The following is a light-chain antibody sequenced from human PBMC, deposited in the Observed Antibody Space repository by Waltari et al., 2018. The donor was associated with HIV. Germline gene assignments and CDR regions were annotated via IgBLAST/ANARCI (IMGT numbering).Light chain of an antibody. V-gene: IGKV1-12*02. CDR3: QQANTYLSLA. CDR1: QDISNW. J-gene: IGKJ4*01. CDR2: AAS. Sequence: DIQMTQSPSSVSASVGESVTITCRASQDISNWLAWYQKKPGKAPELLIYAASRLQTGVPSRFSGSGSGTEFTLTISSLQPEDFATYFCQQANTYLSLAFGGGTKVEI.